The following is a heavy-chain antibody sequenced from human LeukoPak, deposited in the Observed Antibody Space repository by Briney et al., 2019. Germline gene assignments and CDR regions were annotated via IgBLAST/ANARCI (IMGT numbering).Heavy chain of an antibody. D-gene: IGHD3-9*01. CDR1: GFTFSSYG. CDR2: ISCDGSNK. V-gene: IGHV3-30*18. Sequence: PGGSLRLSCAASGFTFSSYGMHWVRQAPGKGLEWVAVISCDGSNKYYADSVKGRFTISRDNSKNTLYLQMNSLRAEDTAVYYCAKDRGWLWDLDAFDIWGQGTMVTVSS. CDR3: AKDRGWLWDLDAFDI. J-gene: IGHJ3*02.